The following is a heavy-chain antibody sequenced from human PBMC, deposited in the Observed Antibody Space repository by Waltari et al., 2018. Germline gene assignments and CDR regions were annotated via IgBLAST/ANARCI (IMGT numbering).Heavy chain of an antibody. D-gene: IGHD3-10*01. J-gene: IGHJ4*02. CDR1: GYTFTSYG. Sequence: QVQLVQSGAEVKKPGASVKVSCKASGYTFTSYGISWVRQAPGQGLEWMGRINPNRGGTNYAKKFQGRVTMTRDTSISTAYMELSRLRSDDTAVYYCARAMVRGVNNDYWGQGTLVTVSS. CDR3: ARAMVRGVNNDY. CDR2: INPNRGGT. V-gene: IGHV1-2*06.